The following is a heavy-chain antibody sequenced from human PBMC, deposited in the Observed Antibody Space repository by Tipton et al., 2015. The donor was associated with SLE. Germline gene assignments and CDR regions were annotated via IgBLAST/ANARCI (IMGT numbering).Heavy chain of an antibody. V-gene: IGHV3-53*01. CDR2: IYSDGTT. D-gene: IGHD2-15*01. CDR3: ARDSHSPLRADY. CDR1: GFTVSSNY. Sequence: QLVQSGGGLIQPGGSLRLSCAASGFTVSSNYMSWVRQAPGKGLEWVSIIYSDGTTHYADSVKGRFTMSRDNSKNTVDLQMNSLRVDDTAVYYCARDSHSPLRADYWGQGTLVTVSS. J-gene: IGHJ4*02.